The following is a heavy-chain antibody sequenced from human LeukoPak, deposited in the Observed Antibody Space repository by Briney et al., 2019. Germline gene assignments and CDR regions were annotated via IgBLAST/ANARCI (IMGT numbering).Heavy chain of an antibody. CDR1: GFTFSNYA. CDR2: MSGSTCKT. CDR3: AKKPLGYSYGPGYFDY. D-gene: IGHD5-18*01. V-gene: IGHV3-23*01. Sequence: GGSLRLSCAASGFTFSNYAMNWVRESPGKGLEWVSLMSGSTCKTYYADSVKGRFSISRDNSKNTVYLQMNSLRVEDTAVYYCAKKPLGYSYGPGYFDYWGQGTLVTVSS. J-gene: IGHJ4*02.